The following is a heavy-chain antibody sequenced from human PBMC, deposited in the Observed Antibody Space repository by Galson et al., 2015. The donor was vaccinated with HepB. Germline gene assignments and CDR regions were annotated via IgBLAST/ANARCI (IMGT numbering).Heavy chain of an antibody. CDR1: GDSVSSKSAA. CDR3: ARSTGDLDY. J-gene: IGHJ4*02. D-gene: IGHD3-10*01. CDR2: TWYRSKWYN. Sequence: CAISGDSVSSKSAAWNWVRQSPSRGLEWLGRTWYRSKWYNGYAVSVKSRITINPDTSKNQFSLHLNSVTPEDTAVYYCARSTGDLDYRGQGTLVTVSS. V-gene: IGHV6-1*01.